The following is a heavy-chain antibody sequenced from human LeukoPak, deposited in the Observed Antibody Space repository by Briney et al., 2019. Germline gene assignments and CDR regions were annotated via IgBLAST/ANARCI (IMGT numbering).Heavy chain of an antibody. V-gene: IGHV1-18*01. J-gene: IGHJ3*02. D-gene: IGHD3-16*01. Sequence: GASVKVSCKASGYSFVLYGISWVRQAPGQGPEWMGWISTSNGNTEYAEKFQGRVTMTRDTSISTAYMELSRLRSDDTAVYYCARVPFYAFDIWGQGTMVTVSS. CDR2: ISTSNGNT. CDR3: ARVPFYAFDI. CDR1: GYSFVLYG.